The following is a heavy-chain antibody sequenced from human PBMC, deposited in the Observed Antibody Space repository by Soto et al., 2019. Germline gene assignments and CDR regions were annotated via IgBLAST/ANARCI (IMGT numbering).Heavy chain of an antibody. V-gene: IGHV4-39*01. J-gene: IGHJ6*03. CDR1: GGSVSNSQYF. CDR2: ISHSGSV. Sequence: PSETLSLTSTLSGGSVSNSQYFWVWLRQPPGKGLEWIGTISHSGSVRYNPSLNSPVTISVDTSRNQFSLSLPSVTAADSGVFYFASYHYYDFWIGSRHYMDAWGRGTTVTVSS. CDR3: ASYHYYDFWIGSRHYMDA. D-gene: IGHD3-3*01.